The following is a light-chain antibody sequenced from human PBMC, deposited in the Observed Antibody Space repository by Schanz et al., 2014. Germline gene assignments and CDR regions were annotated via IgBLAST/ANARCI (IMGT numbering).Light chain of an antibody. CDR3: QQRSNWPPTIT. Sequence: EIVLTQSPGTLSLSPGERATLSCRASQSVISSYLAWYQQKPGQAPTLLIYDASNRATGIPARFSGSGSGTDFTLTISSLEPEDFALYYCQQRSNWPPTITFGGGTKVEIK. V-gene: IGKV3-11*01. J-gene: IGKJ4*01. CDR1: QSVISSY. CDR2: DAS.